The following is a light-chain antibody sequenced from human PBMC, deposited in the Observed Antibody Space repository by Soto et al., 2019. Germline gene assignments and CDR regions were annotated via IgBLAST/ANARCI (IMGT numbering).Light chain of an antibody. J-gene: IGLJ1*01. CDR1: SSDVGRYNY. V-gene: IGLV2-14*01. CDR3: SSYKNSSILYV. CDR2: EVT. Sequence: SVLTQPASVSGSPGQSITISCTGSSSDVGRYNYVSWYQRHQGKAPKLIIYEVTHRASGLSDRFSGSKSGNTASLTISGLQAEDEADYYCSSYKNSSILYVFGTGTKVTVL.